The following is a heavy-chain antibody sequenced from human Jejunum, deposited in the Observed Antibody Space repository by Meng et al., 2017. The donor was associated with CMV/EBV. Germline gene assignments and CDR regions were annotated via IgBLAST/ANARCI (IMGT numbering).Heavy chain of an antibody. V-gene: IGHV4-39*07. D-gene: IGHD6-19*01. J-gene: IGHJ4*02. CDR3: GRSGDSGQFDS. CDR1: GDYIMGTSED. Sequence: TVSGDYIMGTSEDWGWSRQPRGKGQEWRGSSDRSGNTYYKPSLKSRVTISVDTSKNQFSLNLNSMTAADTARFYCGRSGDSGQFDSWGQGTLVTVSS. CDR2: SDRSGNT.